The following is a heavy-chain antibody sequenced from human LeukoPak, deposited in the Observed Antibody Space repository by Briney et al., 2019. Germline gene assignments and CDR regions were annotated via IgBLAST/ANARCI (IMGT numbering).Heavy chain of an antibody. Sequence: GESLKISCKGSGSRFTTYWIGWVRQMPGKGLESMGIIYPGDSNTTYSPSFQGQVTISADRSINTAYLQWSSLKASDTGMYYCATLVDTAAAWGQGTLVTVSS. CDR2: IYPGDSNT. V-gene: IGHV5-51*01. CDR1: GSRFTTYW. J-gene: IGHJ5*02. CDR3: ATLVDTAAA. D-gene: IGHD5-18*01.